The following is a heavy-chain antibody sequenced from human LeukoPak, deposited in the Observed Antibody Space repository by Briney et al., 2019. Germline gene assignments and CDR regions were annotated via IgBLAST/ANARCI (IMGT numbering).Heavy chain of an antibody. V-gene: IGHV4-34*01. Sequence: PSETLSLTCAVYGGSFSGYYWSWIRQPPGKGLEWIGEINHSGSTNYNPSLKSRVTISVDMSKNQFSLKLSSVTAADTAVYYCAKDTPYYYDSSGYSKYYYYGMDVWGQGTTVTVSS. CDR1: GGSFSGYY. D-gene: IGHD3-22*01. CDR2: INHSGST. CDR3: AKDTPYYYDSSGYSKYYYYGMDV. J-gene: IGHJ6*02.